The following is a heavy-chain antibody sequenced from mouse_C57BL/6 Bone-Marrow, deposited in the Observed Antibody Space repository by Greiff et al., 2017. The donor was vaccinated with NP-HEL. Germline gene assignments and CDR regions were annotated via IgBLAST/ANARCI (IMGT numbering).Heavy chain of an antibody. CDR2: ISSGGSYP. J-gene: IGHJ2*01. CDR1: GFTFSSYG. V-gene: IGHV5-6*02. D-gene: IGHD1-1*01. Sequence: EVKVEESGGDLVKPGGSLKLSCAASGFTFSSYGMSWVRQTPDKRLEWVATISSGGSYPYYPDSVTGRFTISRDNAKNTQYLQMSSLKSEDTAMYYCARGEFITTVGPLYWGQGTTLTVSS. CDR3: ARGEFITTVGPLY.